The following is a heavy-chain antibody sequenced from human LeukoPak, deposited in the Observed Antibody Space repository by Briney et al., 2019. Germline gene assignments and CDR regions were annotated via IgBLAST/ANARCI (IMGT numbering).Heavy chain of an antibody. V-gene: IGHV1-69*13. CDR1: GGTFSSYA. D-gene: IGHD3-10*01. CDR2: IIPIFGTA. Sequence: GASVKVSCKASGGTFSSYAISWVRQAPGQGLEWMGGIIPIFGTANYAQKFQGRVTITADESTSTAYMELSSLRSEDTAVYYCARVHAFGELFGDYYYYYMDVWGKGTTVTVSS. J-gene: IGHJ6*03. CDR3: ARVHAFGELFGDYYYYYMDV.